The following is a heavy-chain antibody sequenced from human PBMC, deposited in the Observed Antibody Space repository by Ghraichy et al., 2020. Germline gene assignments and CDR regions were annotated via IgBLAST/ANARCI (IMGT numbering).Heavy chain of an antibody. CDR1: GASIKSSDHY. CDR2: ILYTGNT. D-gene: IGHD3-22*01. V-gene: IGHV4-39*01. J-gene: IGHJ4*02. CDR3: ARHVDYYDGSGYYPAFNF. Sequence: SETLSLTCTVSGASIKSSDHYWAWFRQPPGKSPEWIGHILYTGNTDYNPSLKSRVTMSVDTSKNGFSLNLSSVTYADTAAYYCARHVDYYDGSGYYPAFNFWGQGILVTVSP.